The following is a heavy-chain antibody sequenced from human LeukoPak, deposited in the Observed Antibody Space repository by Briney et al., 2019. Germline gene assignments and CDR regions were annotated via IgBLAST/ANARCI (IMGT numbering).Heavy chain of an antibody. V-gene: IGHV1-2*02. CDR1: GYTFTGYY. Sequence: ASVKVSCKASGYTFTGYYMHWVRQAPGQGLAWMGWINPNSGGTNYAQKFQGRVTMTRDTSISTAYMELSRLRSDDTAVYYCARSGYCSSTSCPRSWFDPWGQGTLVTVSS. D-gene: IGHD2-2*03. CDR2: INPNSGGT. CDR3: ARSGYCSSTSCPRSWFDP. J-gene: IGHJ5*02.